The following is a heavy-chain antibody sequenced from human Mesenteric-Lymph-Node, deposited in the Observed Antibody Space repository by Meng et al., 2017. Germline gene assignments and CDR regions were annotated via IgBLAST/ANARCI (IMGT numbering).Heavy chain of an antibody. CDR1: GYTFTGSY. Sequence: QVQLVQSGADVKKPGASVKVSCKASGYTFTGSYIHWVRQAPGQGLEWMGRINPNSGGTNFAQKFQGRVIMTRDTSISTAYMELSSLGFDDTAVYYCAKALGWGSSPDYWGQGILVTVSS. CDR2: INPNSGGT. D-gene: IGHD2-21*01. V-gene: IGHV1-2*06. J-gene: IGHJ4*02. CDR3: AKALGWGSSPDY.